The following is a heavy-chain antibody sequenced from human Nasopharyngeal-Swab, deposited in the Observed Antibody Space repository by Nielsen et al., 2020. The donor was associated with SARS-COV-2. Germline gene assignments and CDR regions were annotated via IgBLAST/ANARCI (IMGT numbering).Heavy chain of an antibody. CDR3: ARLGRYYDTLSGYARHFDY. V-gene: IGHV4-30-4*01. D-gene: IGHD3-9*01. CDR2: IDYSGST. J-gene: IGHJ4*02. Sequence: SETLSLTCNVSGDSISSGKDYWNWIRQTPGRGLEWIGYIDYSGSTDHNPSLKSRVTISVDTSKNQFSLKVNSVTAADTAVYYCARLGRYYDTLSGYARHFDYWGQGILVTVSS. CDR1: GDSISSGKDY.